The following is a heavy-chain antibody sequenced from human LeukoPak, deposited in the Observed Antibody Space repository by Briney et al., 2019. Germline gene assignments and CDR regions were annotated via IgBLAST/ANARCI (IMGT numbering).Heavy chain of an antibody. CDR1: GYSFTSYW. CDR3: ARQETWGGPRDYFDY. Sequence: PGESLKISCKGSGYSFTSYWIGWVRQMPGKGLEWMGIIYPGDSDTRYSPSFQGQVTISADKSISTAYLQWSSLKASDTAMYYCARQETWGGPRDYFDYWGQGTLVTVSS. CDR2: IYPGDSDT. D-gene: IGHD2-15*01. V-gene: IGHV5-51*01. J-gene: IGHJ4*02.